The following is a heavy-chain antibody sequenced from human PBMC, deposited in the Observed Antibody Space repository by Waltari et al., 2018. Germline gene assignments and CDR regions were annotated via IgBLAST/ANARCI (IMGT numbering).Heavy chain of an antibody. CDR1: GFTFKTYS. CDR3: ARVWRDFFYYSMDV. J-gene: IGHJ6*03. Sequence: QEQLVESGGGVVPPGQSLTLSCAASGFTFKTYSLHWVRQAPGRGLQWVAVISSNGNTKYYADAMKGRFTISRDNSRNILHLQMNSLRPEDTAVYFCARVWRDFFYYSMDVWGQGTTVTVSS. CDR2: ISSNGNTK. V-gene: IGHV3-30*16.